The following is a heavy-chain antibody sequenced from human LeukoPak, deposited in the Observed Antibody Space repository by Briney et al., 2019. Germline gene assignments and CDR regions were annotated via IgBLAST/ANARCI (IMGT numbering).Heavy chain of an antibody. Sequence: GRSLRLSCAASGFTFSSYAIHWVRQAPGKGLEWVAVISYDGSNKYYADSVKGRFTISRDNSKNTLYLQMNSLRAEDTAVYYCARESSSVAFDIWGQGTMVTVSS. D-gene: IGHD3-22*01. J-gene: IGHJ3*02. CDR2: ISYDGSNK. V-gene: IGHV3-30-3*01. CDR3: ARESSSVAFDI. CDR1: GFTFSSYA.